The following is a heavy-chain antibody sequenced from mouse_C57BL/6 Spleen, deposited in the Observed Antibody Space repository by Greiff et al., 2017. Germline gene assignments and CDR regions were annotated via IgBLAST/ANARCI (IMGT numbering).Heavy chain of an antibody. CDR2: INPGSGGT. CDR3: ARNDGNYAWFAY. Sequence: VQLQQSGAELVRPGTSVKVSCKASGYAFTNYLIEWVKQRPGQGLEWIGVINPGSGGTNYNEKFKGKATLTADKSSSTAYMQLSSLTSEDSAVYFCARNDGNYAWFAYWGQGTLVTVSA. J-gene: IGHJ3*01. CDR1: GYAFTNYL. D-gene: IGHD2-3*01. V-gene: IGHV1-54*01.